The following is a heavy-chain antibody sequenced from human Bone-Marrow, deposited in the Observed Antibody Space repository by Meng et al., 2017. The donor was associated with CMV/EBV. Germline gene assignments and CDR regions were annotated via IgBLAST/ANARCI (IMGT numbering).Heavy chain of an antibody. CDR1: GFTFSSYC. CDR3: AREVYCSSTSCPYEY. J-gene: IGHJ4*02. Sequence: GESLKISCVASGFTFSSYCMNWVRQAPGKGLEWVSYISGSGSNVHYADSVKGRFTISRDNAKNSLYLQMNSLRAEDTAVYYCAREVYCSSTSCPYEYWGQGTLVTVSS. D-gene: IGHD2-2*01. V-gene: IGHV3-48*04. CDR2: ISGSGSNV.